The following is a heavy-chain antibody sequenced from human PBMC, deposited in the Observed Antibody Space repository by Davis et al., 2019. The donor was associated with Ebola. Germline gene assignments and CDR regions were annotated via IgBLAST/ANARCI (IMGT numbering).Heavy chain of an antibody. CDR2: ISGSGGST. CDR1: GFTFSSYA. D-gene: IGHD6-19*01. CDR3: AKDSSGWLYYYYYYMDV. V-gene: IGHV3-23*01. J-gene: IGHJ6*03. Sequence: GESLKISCAASGFTFSSYAMSWVRQAPGKGLEWVSAISGSGGSTYYADSVKGRFTISRDNSKNTLYLQMNSLRAEDTAVYYCAKDSSGWLYYYYYYMDVWGKGTTVTVSS.